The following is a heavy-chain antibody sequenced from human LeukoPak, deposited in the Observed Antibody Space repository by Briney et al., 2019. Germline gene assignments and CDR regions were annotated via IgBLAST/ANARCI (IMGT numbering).Heavy chain of an antibody. CDR1: GGSISSGGYS. CDR3: ARTRSPYDAFDI. Sequence: SETLSLTCAVSGGSISSGGYSWSWIRQPRGKGLEWIGYIYYSGSTYYNPSLKSRVTISVDTSKNHFSLKLSSVTAADTAIYYCARTRSPYDAFDIWGQGTMVTVSS. J-gene: IGHJ3*02. V-gene: IGHV4-30-4*07. CDR2: IYYSGST.